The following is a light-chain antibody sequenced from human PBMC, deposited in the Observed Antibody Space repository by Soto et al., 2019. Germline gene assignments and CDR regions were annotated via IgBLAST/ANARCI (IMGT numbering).Light chain of an antibody. Sequence: QSVLTQPASVSGSPGQSITISCTGTSSDVGSYNLVSWYQQHPGKAPKLMIYEGSKRPSGVSNRFSGSQSGNTASLTISGLQAEDEADYYCCSYAGSNTLVFGGGTKLTVL. CDR3: CSYAGSNTLV. V-gene: IGLV2-23*01. J-gene: IGLJ2*01. CDR2: EGS. CDR1: SSDVGSYNL.